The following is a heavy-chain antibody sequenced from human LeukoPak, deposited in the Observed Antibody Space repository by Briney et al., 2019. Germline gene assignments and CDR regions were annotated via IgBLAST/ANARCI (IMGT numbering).Heavy chain of an antibody. Sequence: GGSLRLSCAGSGFTFSSHDMTWVRQAPGRGLEWVSSIRPSGDNTYYGDSVKGRFTISRDNSKNTVYLQMNNMRVDDTAVYYCARVAGWHWFDPWGQGTLVTVSS. J-gene: IGHJ5*02. CDR2: IRPSGDNT. CDR1: GFTFSSHD. CDR3: ARVAGWHWFDP. V-gene: IGHV3-23*01. D-gene: IGHD6-19*01.